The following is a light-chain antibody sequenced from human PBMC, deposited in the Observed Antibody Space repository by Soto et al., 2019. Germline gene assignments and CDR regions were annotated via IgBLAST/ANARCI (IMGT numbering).Light chain of an antibody. CDR3: CSYGRSVV. CDR2: EAS. J-gene: IGLJ2*01. Sequence: QSVLTQPASVSGSPGQSITISCTGISNDVGTYNLVSWYQHHPGKAPKLIIYEASKRPSGVPNRFSGSKSGNTASLTISGLHAEDEADYYCCSYGRSVVFGGGTQLTV. V-gene: IGLV2-23*01. CDR1: SNDVGTYNL.